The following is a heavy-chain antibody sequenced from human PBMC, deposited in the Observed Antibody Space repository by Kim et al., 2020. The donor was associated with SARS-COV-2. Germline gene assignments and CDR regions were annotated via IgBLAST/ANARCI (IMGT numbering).Heavy chain of an antibody. CDR1: GFTFDDYA. V-gene: IGHV3-9*01. J-gene: IGHJ6*02. CDR2: ISWNSGSI. CDR3: AKEQSHYHEGWYNYYGIGV. D-gene: IGHD3-22*01. Sequence: GWSLRLSCAASGFTFDDYAMHWVRQAPGKGLEWVSRISWNSGSIGYADSVKGRFTISRDNAKNSLYLQMNSLRAEDTALYYCAKEQSHYHEGWYNYYGIGVWGPETAHTVS.